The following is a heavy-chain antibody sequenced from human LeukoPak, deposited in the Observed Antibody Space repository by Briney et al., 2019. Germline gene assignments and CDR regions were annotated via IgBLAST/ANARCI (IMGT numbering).Heavy chain of an antibody. Sequence: GSLRLSCAASGFPVSSNYMSWVRQAPGKGLEWVSVIYSGGSTYYADSVKGRFTISRDNSKNTLYLQMNSLRAEDTAVYYCASPQGVPPDAFDIWGQGTMVTVSS. CDR2: IYSGGST. CDR1: GFPVSSNY. V-gene: IGHV3-66*01. J-gene: IGHJ3*02. CDR3: ASPQGVPPDAFDI. D-gene: IGHD3-16*01.